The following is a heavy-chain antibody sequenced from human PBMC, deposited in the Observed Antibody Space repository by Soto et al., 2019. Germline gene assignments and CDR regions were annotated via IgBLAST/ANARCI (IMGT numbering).Heavy chain of an antibody. CDR2: IYHSGST. CDR1: GYSISSGYY. D-gene: IGHD2-2*02. J-gene: IGHJ6*02. CDR3: ARTLDGCSSTSCYRIWGTYYYYYYGMDV. V-gene: IGHV4-38-2*01. Sequence: PSETLSLTCAVSGYSISSGYYWGWIRQPPGKGLEWIGSIYHSGSTYYNPSLKSRVTISVDTSKNQFSLKLSSVTAADTAVYYCARTLDGCSSTSCYRIWGTYYYYYYGMDVWGQGTTVTVSS.